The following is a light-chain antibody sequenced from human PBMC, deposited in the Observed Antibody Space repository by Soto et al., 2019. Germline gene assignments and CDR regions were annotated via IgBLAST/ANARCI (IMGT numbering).Light chain of an antibody. J-gene: IGKJ4*01. V-gene: IGKV1-13*02. CDR2: DAS. Sequence: AIQLTQSPSSLSASVGDRVTITCRASQGISSALAWYQQKPGKAPKLLIYDASSLESGVPSRFSGGGSETDFPLTISSPQPEDFATYYCQQFNSYPLTFGGGTKVEIK. CDR3: QQFNSYPLT. CDR1: QGISSA.